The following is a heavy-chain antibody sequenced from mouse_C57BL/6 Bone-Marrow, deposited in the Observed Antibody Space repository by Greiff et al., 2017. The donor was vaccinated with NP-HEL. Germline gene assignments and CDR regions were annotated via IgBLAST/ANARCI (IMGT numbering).Heavy chain of an antibody. J-gene: IGHJ1*03. D-gene: IGHD1-1*01. V-gene: IGHV5-4*01. CDR3: ARDPGSVLDV. CDR1: GFTFSSYA. CDR2: ISDGGSYT. Sequence: EVKLVESGGGLVKPGGSLKLSCAASGFTFSSYAMSWVRQTPEKRLEWVATISDGGSYTNYPDNVKGRFTISRDNAKNNLYLQMSHLKSEDTAMYYCARDPGSVLDVWGTGTTVTVSS.